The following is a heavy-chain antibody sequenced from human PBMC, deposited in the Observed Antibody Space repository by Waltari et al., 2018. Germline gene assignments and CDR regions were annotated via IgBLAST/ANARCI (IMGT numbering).Heavy chain of an antibody. CDR1: GFTFDAYA. J-gene: IGHJ4*02. CDR2: ISWNSGSI. V-gene: IGHV3-9*01. Sequence: EVQLVESGGGLVQPGRSLRLSCAASGFTFDAYAMHWVRQAPGKGLEWVSGISWNSGSIGYADSVKGRFTISRDNAKNSLYLQMNSLRAEDTALYYCAKQGYSEYYFDYWGQGTLVTVSS. CDR3: AKQGYSEYYFDY. D-gene: IGHD5-18*01.